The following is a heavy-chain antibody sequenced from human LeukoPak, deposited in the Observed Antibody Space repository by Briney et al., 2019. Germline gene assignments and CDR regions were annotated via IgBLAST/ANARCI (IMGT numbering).Heavy chain of an antibody. Sequence: PGGSLRLSCAASGFTFSSYGMHWVRQAPGKGLEWVAVISYDGSNKYYADSVKGRFTISRDNSKNTLYLQMNSLRAEDTAVYYCAKAGYYYDSSGYSGWWYYYYMDVWGKGTTVTVSS. V-gene: IGHV3-30*18. D-gene: IGHD3-22*01. CDR1: GFTFSSYG. CDR3: AKAGYYYDSSGYSGWWYYYYMDV. CDR2: ISYDGSNK. J-gene: IGHJ6*03.